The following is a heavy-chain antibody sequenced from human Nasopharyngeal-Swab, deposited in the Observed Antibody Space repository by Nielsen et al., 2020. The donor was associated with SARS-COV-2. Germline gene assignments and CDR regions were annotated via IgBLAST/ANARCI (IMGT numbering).Heavy chain of an antibody. CDR3: ARGDYDLHLDH. J-gene: IGHJ4*02. V-gene: IGHV1-69*13. Sequence: SVKVSCKPSGGTFSSYAISWMRQAPGQGLEWMGAIIPMFGSTYYAQRFQGRVTASADESTNTAYIELSSLRPEDTAVYYCARGDYDLHLDHWGQGTLVTVSS. CDR1: GGTFSSYA. CDR2: IIPMFGST. D-gene: IGHD5-12*01.